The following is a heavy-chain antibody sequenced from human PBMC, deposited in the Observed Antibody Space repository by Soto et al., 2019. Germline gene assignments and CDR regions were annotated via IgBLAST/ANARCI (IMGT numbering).Heavy chain of an antibody. D-gene: IGHD3-22*01. Sequence: GGSLRLSCAASGFTFSSYAMHWVRQAPGKGLEWVAVISYDGSNKYYADSVKGRFTISRDNSKNTLYLQMNSLRAEDTAVYYCPRDYYDSRGYDVNAYAIWGQGTVVT. CDR1: GFTFSSYA. V-gene: IGHV3-30-3*01. CDR3: PRDYYDSRGYDVNAYAI. CDR2: ISYDGSNK. J-gene: IGHJ3*02.